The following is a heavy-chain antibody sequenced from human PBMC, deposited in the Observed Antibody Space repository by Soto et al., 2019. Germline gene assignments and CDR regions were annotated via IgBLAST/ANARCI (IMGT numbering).Heavy chain of an antibody. V-gene: IGHV1-18*04. D-gene: IGHD1-26*01. Sequence: ASVKVSCKASGYTFSSYGISWVRQAPGQGLEWMGWISAYNSNTNYEQKVQGRVTMTADQSTNTAYMELTNLRSDDTAVYYCVRDGRPYGLFDYWGQGTLVTVSS. CDR3: VRDGRPYGLFDY. J-gene: IGHJ4*02. CDR1: GYTFSSYG. CDR2: ISAYNSNT.